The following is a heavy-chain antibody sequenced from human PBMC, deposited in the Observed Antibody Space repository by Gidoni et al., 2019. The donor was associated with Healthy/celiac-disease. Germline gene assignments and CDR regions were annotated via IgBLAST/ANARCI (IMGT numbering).Heavy chain of an antibody. Sequence: NTYYADSVKGRFTISRDNSKNTLYLQMNSLRAEDTAVYYCAKGSVELLYYYYYMDVWGKGTTVTVSS. V-gene: IGHV3-23*01. J-gene: IGHJ6*03. CDR3: AKGSVELLYYYYYMDV. D-gene: IGHD3-10*01. CDR2: NT.